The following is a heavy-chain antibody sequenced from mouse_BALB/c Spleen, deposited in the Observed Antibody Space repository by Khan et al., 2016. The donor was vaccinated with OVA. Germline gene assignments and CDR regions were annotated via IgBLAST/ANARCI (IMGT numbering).Heavy chain of an antibody. CDR3: AKLRVFYFDD. CDR2: IWGDGSI. CDR1: GFSLTSNG. V-gene: IGHV2-3*01. J-gene: IGHJ2*01. Sequence: QVQLKQSGPGLVAPSQSLSITCTVSGFSLTSNGVSWVRQPPGKGLEWLGVIWGDGSINYHSVLKSRLSISKDNSKSQVFLKLNSLQTDYTATYYCAKLRVFYFDDWGQGTTLTVSS.